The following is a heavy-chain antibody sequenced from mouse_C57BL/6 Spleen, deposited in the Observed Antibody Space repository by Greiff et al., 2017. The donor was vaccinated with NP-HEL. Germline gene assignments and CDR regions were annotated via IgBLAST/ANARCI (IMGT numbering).Heavy chain of an antibody. D-gene: IGHD2-5*01. Sequence: EVQLQQSGPELVKPGASVKISCKASGYTFTDYYMNWVKQSHGKSLEWIGDINPNNGGTSYNQKFKGKATLTVDKSSSTAYMELRSLTSEDSAVYYCARHHSNRGAMDVWGQGTSVTVSS. V-gene: IGHV1-26*01. CDR3: ARHHSNRGAMDV. CDR2: INPNNGGT. J-gene: IGHJ4*01. CDR1: GYTFTDYY.